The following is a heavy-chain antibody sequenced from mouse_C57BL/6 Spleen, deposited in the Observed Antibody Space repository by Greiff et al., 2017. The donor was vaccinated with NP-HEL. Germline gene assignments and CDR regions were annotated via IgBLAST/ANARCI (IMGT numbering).Heavy chain of an antibody. J-gene: IGHJ4*01. D-gene: IGHD1-1*01. V-gene: IGHV1-50*01. CDR2: IDPSDSYT. CDR1: GYTFTSYW. CDR3: ARHYGSSLAMDY. Sequence: QVQLQQPGAELVKPGASVKLSCKASGYTFTSYWMQWVKQRPGQGLEWIGEIDPSDSYTNYNQKFKGKATLTVDTSSSTAYMQLSSLTSEDSAVYYCARHYGSSLAMDYWGQGTSVTVSS.